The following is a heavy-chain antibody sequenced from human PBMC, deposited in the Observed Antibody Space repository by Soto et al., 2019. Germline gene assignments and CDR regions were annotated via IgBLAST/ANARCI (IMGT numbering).Heavy chain of an antibody. Sequence: GESLNISCKGSGYSFSTYWIGWVRQVPGKGLEWMGIISPGDSDTKYSQSFQGQVTISADKSISTAYLQWSSLKASDTAMYYCARGESVVAANDLTNYYYYYGMEGWGQGTTVTVAS. V-gene: IGHV5-51*01. CDR2: ISPGDSDT. J-gene: IGHJ6*02. D-gene: IGHD2-15*01. CDR1: GYSFSTYW. CDR3: ARGESVVAANDLTNYYYYYGMEG.